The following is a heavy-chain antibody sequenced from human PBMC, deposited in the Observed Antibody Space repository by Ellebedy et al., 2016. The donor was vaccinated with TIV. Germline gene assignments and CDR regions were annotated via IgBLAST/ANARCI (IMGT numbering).Heavy chain of an antibody. CDR2: INPNRGGS. V-gene: IGHV1-2*02. D-gene: IGHD2-15*01. CDR1: GYTFTDYH. CDR3: ARDEPQVTADTGLTYYSGMDV. J-gene: IGHJ6*02. Sequence: ASVKVSCKASGYTFTDYHIHWVRQAPGQGLEWMGWINPNRGGSKYAQKFQGRVTMTRDTSISTAYMELSSLRSDDTAVYFCARDEPQVTADTGLTYYSGMDVWGQGTTVTVSS.